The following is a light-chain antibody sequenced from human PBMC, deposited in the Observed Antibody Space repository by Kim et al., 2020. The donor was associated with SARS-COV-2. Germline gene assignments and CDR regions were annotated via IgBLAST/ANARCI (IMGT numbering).Light chain of an antibody. J-gene: IGKJ2*04. CDR2: AAS. Sequence: SATVGDRVTITCRASQSISSYLNWYQQKPGKAPKLLIYAASSLQSGVPSRFSGSGSGTDFTLTISSLQPEDFATYYCQQSYSTPSSFGQGTKLEI. CDR3: QQSYSTPSS. CDR1: QSISSY. V-gene: IGKV1-39*01.